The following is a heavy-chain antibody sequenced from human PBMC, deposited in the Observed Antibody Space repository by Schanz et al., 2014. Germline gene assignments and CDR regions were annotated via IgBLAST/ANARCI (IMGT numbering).Heavy chain of an antibody. CDR3: ARDLAGGGNDV. CDR2: ISDDGSRR. Sequence: QVQLVESGGGVVQPGGSLRLSCAASGFSFSTYAIHWVRQAPGKGLEWVAVISDDGSRRHYADFVTGRFTISRDNSKDTVYLQMNSLRAEDTAVYYCARDLAGGGNDVWGQGTLVTVSS. V-gene: IGHV3-30*04. CDR1: GFSFSTYA. J-gene: IGHJ4*02. D-gene: IGHD2-15*01.